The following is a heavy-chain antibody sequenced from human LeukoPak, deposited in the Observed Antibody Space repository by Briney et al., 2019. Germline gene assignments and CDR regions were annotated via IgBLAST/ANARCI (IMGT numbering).Heavy chain of an antibody. V-gene: IGHV4-34*01. J-gene: IGHJ2*01. CDR2: INHSGST. CDR1: GGSFSGYY. CDR3: ARVRSSGWLLYWYFDL. D-gene: IGHD6-19*01. Sequence: PSETLSLTCAVYGGSFSGYYWSWIRQPPGKGLEWIGEINHSGSTNYNPSLKSRVTISVDTSKNQFSLKLSSVTAADTAVYYCARVRSSGWLLYWYFDLWGRGTLVTVSS.